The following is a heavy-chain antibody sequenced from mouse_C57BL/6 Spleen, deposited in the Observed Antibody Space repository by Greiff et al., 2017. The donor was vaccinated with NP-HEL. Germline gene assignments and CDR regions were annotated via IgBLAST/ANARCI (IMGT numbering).Heavy chain of an antibody. J-gene: IGHJ2*01. CDR1: GYTFTSYG. CDR2: IYPRSGNT. V-gene: IGHV1-81*01. CDR3: AREAGTVVRLGDYFDY. Sequence: QVQLQQSGAELARPGASVKLSCKASGYTFTSYGISWVKQRTGQGLEWIGEIYPRSGNTYYNEKFKGKATLTADKSSSTAYMELRSLTSEDSAVYFCAREAGTVVRLGDYFDYWGQGTTLTVSS. D-gene: IGHD1-1*01.